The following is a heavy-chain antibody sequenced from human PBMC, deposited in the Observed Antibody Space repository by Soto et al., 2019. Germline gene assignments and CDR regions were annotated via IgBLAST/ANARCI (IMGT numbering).Heavy chain of an antibody. D-gene: IGHD3-3*01. Sequence: QVQLLQWGAGLLKPSETLSLTCAVYGESFSGYYWSWIRQPPGKGLEWIGEIIHGGNTNDNPSLKSRVTISVDTSKTQFSLKLSSVTAADTAVYYCARSHGFWSGVYAYWGQGILVTVSS. CDR3: ARSHGFWSGVYAY. J-gene: IGHJ4*02. V-gene: IGHV4-34*12. CDR2: IIHGGNT. CDR1: GESFSGYY.